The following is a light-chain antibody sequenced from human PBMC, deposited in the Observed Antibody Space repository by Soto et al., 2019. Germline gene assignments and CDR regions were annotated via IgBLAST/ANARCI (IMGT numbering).Light chain of an antibody. J-gene: IGKJ1*01. Sequence: EIVMTQSPATLSVSPGERATLSCRASQSVTSNLAWYQQRPGQAPRLLIYGVSTRDTGIPARFSGSGSGTEFTLTISSLQSEDFAVYYCQQYNNWPWTFGQGTKVEIK. CDR3: QQYNNWPWT. V-gene: IGKV3-15*01. CDR1: QSVTSN. CDR2: GVS.